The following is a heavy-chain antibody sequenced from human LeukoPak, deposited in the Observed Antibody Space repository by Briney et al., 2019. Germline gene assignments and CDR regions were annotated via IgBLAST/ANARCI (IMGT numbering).Heavy chain of an antibody. CDR2: IKQDENEQ. CDR1: GITVSRYW. Sequence: QSGGSLRLSCAAPGITVSRYWMSWVRQTPGGGLEWVANIKQDENEQDYVDSVRGRFTISRDKVKNSLYLQMNSLRAEDTAVYYCAELGITMIGGVWGKGTTVTISS. CDR3: AELGITMIGGV. J-gene: IGHJ6*04. V-gene: IGHV3-7*01. D-gene: IGHD3-10*02.